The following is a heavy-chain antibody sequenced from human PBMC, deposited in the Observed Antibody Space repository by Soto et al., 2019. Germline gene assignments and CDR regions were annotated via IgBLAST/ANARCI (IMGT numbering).Heavy chain of an antibody. D-gene: IGHD3-3*01. Sequence: QVQLVQSGAEKKKPGASVKVSCKASGYTFTSYAIDWVRQAPGQRLEWMGWINAGNGNTKYSQKFHGRVTITRDTSASTAYMELSSLRSEDTAVYYCARGFPLWFEPWGQGTLVTVSS. CDR2: INAGNGNT. J-gene: IGHJ5*02. V-gene: IGHV1-3*05. CDR3: ARGFPLWFEP. CDR1: GYTFTSYA.